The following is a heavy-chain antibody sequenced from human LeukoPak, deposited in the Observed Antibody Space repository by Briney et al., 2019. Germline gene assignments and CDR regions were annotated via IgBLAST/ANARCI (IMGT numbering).Heavy chain of an antibody. CDR2: ISAYNGNT. CDR3: AGGGEVVTAIWPGYYYGMDV. V-gene: IGHV1-18*01. Sequence: GASVKVSCKASGYTFTSYGISWVRQAPGQGLEWMGWISAYNGNTNYAQKLQGRVTMTTDTSTSTAYMELRSLRSDDTAVYYCAGGGEVVTAIWPGYYYGMDVWGQGTTVTVSS. J-gene: IGHJ6*02. D-gene: IGHD2-21*02. CDR1: GYTFTSYG.